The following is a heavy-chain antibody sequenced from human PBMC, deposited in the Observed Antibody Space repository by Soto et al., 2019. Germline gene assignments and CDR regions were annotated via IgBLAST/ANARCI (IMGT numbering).Heavy chain of an antibody. Sequence: ASVKVSCKVSGYNLTELSMHWVRQAPGKGLEWMGGFDPEDGETIYAQKFQGRVTMTEDTSTDTAYMELSSLRSEDTAVYYCATQGTTHYYYYYGMDVWGQGTTVTVSS. V-gene: IGHV1-24*01. CDR1: GYNLTELS. J-gene: IGHJ6*02. D-gene: IGHD1-1*01. CDR3: ATQGTTHYYYYYGMDV. CDR2: FDPEDGET.